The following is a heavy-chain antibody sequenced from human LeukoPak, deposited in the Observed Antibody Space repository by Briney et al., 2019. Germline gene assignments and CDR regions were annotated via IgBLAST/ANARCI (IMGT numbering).Heavy chain of an antibody. D-gene: IGHD6-6*01. CDR3: ASSPSSSSREAFDI. CDR2: IIPIFGTA. Sequence: GSSVKVSCKASGGTFNSYAISWVRQAPGQGLEWMGGIIPIFGTANYAQKFQGRVTITTDESTSTAYMELSSLRPEDTAVYYCASSPSSSSREAFDIWGQGTMVTVSS. CDR1: GGTFNSYA. V-gene: IGHV1-69*05. J-gene: IGHJ3*02.